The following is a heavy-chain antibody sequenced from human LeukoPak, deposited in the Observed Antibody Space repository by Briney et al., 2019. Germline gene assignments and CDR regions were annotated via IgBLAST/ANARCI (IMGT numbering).Heavy chain of an antibody. CDR1: GGSFSGYY. Sequence: PSETLSLTCAVYGGSFSGYYWSWIRQPAGKGLEWIGRINTSGSSNYIPSLRSRVTMSVDTSKNHFSLNLSSVTAADTAVYYCAREGGGPRWLDPWGQGTLVTVSS. J-gene: IGHJ5*02. V-gene: IGHV4-4*07. CDR3: AREGGGPRWLDP. CDR2: INTSGSS. D-gene: IGHD6-25*01.